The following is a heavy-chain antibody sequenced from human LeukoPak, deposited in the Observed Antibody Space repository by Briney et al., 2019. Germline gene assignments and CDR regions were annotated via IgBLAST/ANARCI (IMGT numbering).Heavy chain of an antibody. V-gene: IGHV4-59*01. CDR3: ARGVVAAAGRTFDF. CDR1: GDSYSYFY. CDR2: IYNSGST. D-gene: IGHD6-13*01. J-gene: IGHJ4*02. Sequence: SETLSLTCTVSGDSYSYFYWSWIRQPPGKGLEWIGYIYNSGSTSYNPSLRSRVTISLDTSKNQFSLKLSSVTAADTAIYYCARGVVAAAGRTFDFWGQGTLVTVSS.